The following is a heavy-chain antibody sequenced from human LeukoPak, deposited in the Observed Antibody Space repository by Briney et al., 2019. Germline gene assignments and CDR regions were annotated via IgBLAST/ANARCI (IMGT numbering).Heavy chain of an antibody. CDR2: ISGSGGST. CDR1: GLTFSSYA. CDR3: AKVLKGSGIFDY. Sequence: GSLRLSCAASGLTFSSYAMSWVRQAPGKGLEWVSAISGSGGSTYYADSVKGRFTISRDNSKNTLYLHMNSLRAEDTAVYYCAKVLKGSGIFDYWGQGTLVTVSS. J-gene: IGHJ4*02. D-gene: IGHD3-10*01. V-gene: IGHV3-23*01.